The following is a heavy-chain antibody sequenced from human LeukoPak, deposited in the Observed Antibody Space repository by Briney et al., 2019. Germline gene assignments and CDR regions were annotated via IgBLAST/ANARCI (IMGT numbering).Heavy chain of an antibody. CDR3: ARDWGGNIDY. CDR2: IYYSGST. CDR1: GGSISTYY. Sequence: SETLSLTCTVSGGSISTYYWSWIRQPPGRGLEWIGYIYYSGSTNYNPSLKSRVTISVDTSKNQFSLKLSSVTAADTAMYYCARDWGGNIDYWGQGTLVTVSS. D-gene: IGHD3-16*01. V-gene: IGHV4-59*01. J-gene: IGHJ4*02.